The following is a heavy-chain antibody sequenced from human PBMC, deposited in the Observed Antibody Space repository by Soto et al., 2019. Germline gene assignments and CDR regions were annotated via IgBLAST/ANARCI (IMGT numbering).Heavy chain of an antibody. J-gene: IGHJ4*01. V-gene: IGHV3-30*18. Sequence: PGGSLRLSCAASGFTFSSYSMNWVRQAPGKGLEWVAVISSDGNTKYYADSVKGRFTISRDNSKNTLYLQTDSLRPEDTAVYYCAKEVAVAGDFDYWGHGTLVTVSS. CDR2: ISSDGNTK. CDR1: GFTFSSYS. CDR3: AKEVAVAGDFDY. D-gene: IGHD6-19*01.